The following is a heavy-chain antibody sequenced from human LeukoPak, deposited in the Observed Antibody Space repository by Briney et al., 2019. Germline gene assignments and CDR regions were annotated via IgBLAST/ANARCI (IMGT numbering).Heavy chain of an antibody. J-gene: IGHJ4*02. Sequence: KTGGSLRLSCAASGFTFSSYSMNWVRQAPGKGLEWVSSISSSSSYIYYADSVKGRFTISRDNAKNSLYLQMNSLRAEDTAVYYCARDDFVVVVAATPGDYWGQGTLVTVSS. V-gene: IGHV3-21*01. CDR2: ISSSSSYI. CDR1: GFTFSSYS. CDR3: ARDDFVVVVAATPGDY. D-gene: IGHD2-15*01.